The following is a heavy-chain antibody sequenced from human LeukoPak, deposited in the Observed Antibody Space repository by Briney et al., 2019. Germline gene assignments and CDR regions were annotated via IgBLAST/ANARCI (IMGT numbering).Heavy chain of an antibody. V-gene: IGHV5-51*01. Sequence: GESLKISCEGSGYIFSNHWIAWVRQVPGKGLEWVGIIYPGDSDTRYSPSFQGQVTISADKSISTAYLQWRSLKASDTAMYNCARPYSGYDFYFDYWGQGTLVTVSS. CDR2: IYPGDSDT. CDR3: ARPYSGYDFYFDY. J-gene: IGHJ4*02. CDR1: GYIFSNHW. D-gene: IGHD5-12*01.